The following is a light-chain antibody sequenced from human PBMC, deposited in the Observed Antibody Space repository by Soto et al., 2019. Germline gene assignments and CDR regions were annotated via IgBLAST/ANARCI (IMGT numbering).Light chain of an antibody. Sequence: DIQMTQYPSTLSASVGERVTISCRASQSVNNWLDWYQRKPGKAPKLLIHHASTLESGIPSRFSGSGSGTEFTLTISSLQPDDFATYYCQQYNSYWTFGQGTKVEIK. CDR3: QQYNSYWT. CDR1: QSVNNW. CDR2: HAS. V-gene: IGKV1-5*01. J-gene: IGKJ1*01.